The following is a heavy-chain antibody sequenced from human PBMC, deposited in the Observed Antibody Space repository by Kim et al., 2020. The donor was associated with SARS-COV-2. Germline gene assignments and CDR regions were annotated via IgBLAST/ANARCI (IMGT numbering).Heavy chain of an antibody. J-gene: IGHJ4*02. CDR2: IYHSGST. V-gene: IGHV4-4*02. CDR3: ARAGSKETFEY. CDR1: GGSITSSNW. Sequence: SETLSLTCAVSGGSITSSNWWSWVRQPPGKGLEWIGEIYHSGSTNYNPSLKTRVTISVDKSKNQFSLKVSSVTAADTAVYYCARAGSKETFEYWGQGTLVTVSS.